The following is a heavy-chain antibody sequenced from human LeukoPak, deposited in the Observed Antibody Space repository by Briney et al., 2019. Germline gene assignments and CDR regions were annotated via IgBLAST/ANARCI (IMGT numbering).Heavy chain of an antibody. J-gene: IGHJ4*02. CDR2: ITASGTAM. V-gene: IGHV3-48*02. D-gene: IGHD6-13*01. Sequence: GGSLRLSCAASGFTFSSYSMNWVRQAPGKGLEWVSHITASGTAMFYADSVKGRFTISRDNAKNSLYLQMNSLRDEDTAVYYCARVPGSSWYGGQGTLVTVSS. CDR1: GFTFSSYS. CDR3: ARVPGSSWY.